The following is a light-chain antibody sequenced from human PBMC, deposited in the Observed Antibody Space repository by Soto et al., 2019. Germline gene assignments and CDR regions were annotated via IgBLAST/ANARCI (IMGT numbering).Light chain of an antibody. CDR2: TAS. J-gene: IGKJ2*03. CDR1: HSISNY. CDR3: QQSYSTPYS. Sequence: DIQMTQSPSSLSASVGDRVTITCRASHSISNYLNWYQQKPGKAPNILIYTASSLQSGVPSRFSGSGSGTDFTLTISSLQPEDFATYYCQQSYSTPYSFGQGTKLDIK. V-gene: IGKV1-39*01.